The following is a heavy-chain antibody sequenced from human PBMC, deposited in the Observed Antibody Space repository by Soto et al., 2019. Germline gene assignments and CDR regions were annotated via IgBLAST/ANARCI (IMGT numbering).Heavy chain of an antibody. CDR2: VVVGSDNT. V-gene: IGHV1-58*01. CDR3: AAEIDDYFDY. CDR1: GFTFSKSS. J-gene: IGHJ4*02. Sequence: SVKVSCKTSGFTFSKSSVQWMRQARGQRLEWIGWVVVGSDNTRYAQNFQDRVTITRDMSTSTSYMELSSLTSEDTAVYFCAAEIDDYFDYWGQGTVVTVSS.